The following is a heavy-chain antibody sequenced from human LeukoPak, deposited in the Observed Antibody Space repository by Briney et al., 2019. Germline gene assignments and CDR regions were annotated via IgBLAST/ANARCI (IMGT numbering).Heavy chain of an antibody. D-gene: IGHD1-26*01. CDR3: ARAVVGATGLIDY. V-gene: IGHV1-18*01. Sequence: ASVKVSCKASVGTFNSYAIRWVRQAPGQGLEWMGWISAYNGNTNYAQKLQGRVTMTTDTSTSTAYMQLRSLRSDDTAVYYCARAVVGATGLIDYWGQGTLVTVSS. J-gene: IGHJ4*02. CDR1: VGTFNSYA. CDR2: ISAYNGNT.